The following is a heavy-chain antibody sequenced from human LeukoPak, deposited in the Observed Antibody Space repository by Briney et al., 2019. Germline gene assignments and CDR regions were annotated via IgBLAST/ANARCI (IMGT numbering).Heavy chain of an antibody. CDR2: IYSGGSST. CDR3: ARESWFGESTVDY. Sequence: PGATLTLSCAASGFTFSSYWMHWVRQAPGKGLAWVSRIYSGGSSTSYADSVKGRFPISRDNAKNTLYLQMNSLRAEDTAVYYCARESWFGESTVDYWGQGTLVTVSS. V-gene: IGHV3-74*01. D-gene: IGHD3-10*01. CDR1: GFTFSSYW. J-gene: IGHJ4*02.